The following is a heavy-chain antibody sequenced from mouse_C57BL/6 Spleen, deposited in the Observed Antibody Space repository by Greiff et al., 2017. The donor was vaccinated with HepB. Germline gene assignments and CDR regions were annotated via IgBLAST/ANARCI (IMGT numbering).Heavy chain of an antibody. CDR3: ARIKKIVATYIDY. CDR1: GYTFTSYW. CDR2: TNPTNGRT. Sequence: QVQLQQPGAELVKAGASVKMSCKASGYTFTSYWMHWVKQRLGQGLEWFAETNPTNGRTYYNEKFKSKAKLTVDKSSSTAYMLLSGPTFEDSAVYYCARIKKIVATYIDYWVQGTTLTVSS. J-gene: IGHJ2*01. D-gene: IGHD1-1*01. V-gene: IGHV1S81*02.